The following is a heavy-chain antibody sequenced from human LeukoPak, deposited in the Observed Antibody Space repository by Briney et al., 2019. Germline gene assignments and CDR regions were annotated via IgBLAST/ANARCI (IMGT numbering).Heavy chain of an antibody. CDR2: ISYDGSNK. D-gene: IGHD3-3*01. V-gene: IGHV3-30*18. CDR3: AKERLRFLEWLPDY. J-gene: IGHJ4*02. Sequence: PSGGSLRLPCAASGFTFSSYGMHWVRQAPGKGLEWVAVISYDGSNKYYADSVKGRFTISRDNSKNTLYLQMNSLRAEDTAVYYCAKERLRFLEWLPDYWGQGTLVTVSS. CDR1: GFTFSSYG.